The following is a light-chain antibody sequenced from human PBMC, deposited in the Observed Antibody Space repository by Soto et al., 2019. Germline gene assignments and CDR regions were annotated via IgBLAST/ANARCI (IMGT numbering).Light chain of an antibody. CDR1: SSDIGVYNY. CDR2: DVS. Sequence: QSALTQPASVSGSPGQSITISCTGTSSDIGVYNYVSWYQHHPGKAPKLMIYDVSNRPSGVSNRFSGSKSGNTASLTISGLQAEDEADYYCTSSTITSTAAFGGGTKLTVL. CDR3: TSSTITSTAA. V-gene: IGLV2-14*03. J-gene: IGLJ2*01.